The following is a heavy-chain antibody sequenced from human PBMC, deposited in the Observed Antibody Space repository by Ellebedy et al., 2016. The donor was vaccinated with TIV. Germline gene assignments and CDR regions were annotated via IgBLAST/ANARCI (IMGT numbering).Heavy chain of an antibody. J-gene: IGHJ6*02. CDR3: AKARGSSVIDYNYFGMDV. CDR2: ITGSGGNT. CDR1: GFTFSSYG. D-gene: IGHD2-21*01. Sequence: GESLKISXAASGFTFSSYGMSWVRQAPGRGLEWVSAITGSGGNTYYADSVKGRFTISRDNSKNTLYLQMNSLRAEDTAVYYCAKARGSSVIDYNYFGMDVWGQGTTVTVSS. V-gene: IGHV3-23*01.